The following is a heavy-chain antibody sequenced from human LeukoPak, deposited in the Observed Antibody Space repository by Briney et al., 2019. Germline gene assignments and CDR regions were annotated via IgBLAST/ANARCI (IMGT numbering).Heavy chain of an antibody. CDR2: ISYDGSNK. V-gene: IGHV3-30*18. CDR1: GFTFSSYG. D-gene: IGHD6-13*01. J-gene: IGHJ4*02. CDR3: AKGGGIAAAIFDY. Sequence: GGSLRLSCAASGFTFSSYGIHWVRRAPGKGLEWVAVISYDGSNKYYADSVKGRFTISRDNSKNTLYLQMNSLRAEDTAVYYCAKGGGIAAAIFDYWGQGTLVTVSS.